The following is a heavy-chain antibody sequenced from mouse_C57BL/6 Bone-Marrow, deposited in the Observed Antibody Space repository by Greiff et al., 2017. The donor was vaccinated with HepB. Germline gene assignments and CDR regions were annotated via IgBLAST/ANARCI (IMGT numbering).Heavy chain of an antibody. D-gene: IGHD1-1*01. J-gene: IGHJ4*01. Sequence: QVQLQQPGAELVKPGASVKLSCKASGYTFTSYWMQWVKQRPGQGLEWIGEIDPSDSYTNYNQKFKGKATLTVDTSSSTADMQLSSLTSEDSAVYYCARERNYGLYAMDYWGQGTSVTVSS. CDR1: GYTFTSYW. CDR3: ARERNYGLYAMDY. V-gene: IGHV1-50*01. CDR2: IDPSDSYT.